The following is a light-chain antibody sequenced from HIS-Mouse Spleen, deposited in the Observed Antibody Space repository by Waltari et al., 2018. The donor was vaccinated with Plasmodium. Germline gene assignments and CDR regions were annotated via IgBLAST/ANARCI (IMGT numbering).Light chain of an antibody. V-gene: IGLV3-10*01. CDR2: EDR. CDR1: ALPNKY. Sequence: SYELTQPPSLSVSPGQTARLPCSADALPNKYAYWYQQKSGQAPVLVIYEDRKRPSGIPERFSGSSSGTMATLTISGAQVEDEADYYCYSTDSSGNHRVFGGGTKLTVL. J-gene: IGLJ3*02. CDR3: YSTDSSGNHRV.